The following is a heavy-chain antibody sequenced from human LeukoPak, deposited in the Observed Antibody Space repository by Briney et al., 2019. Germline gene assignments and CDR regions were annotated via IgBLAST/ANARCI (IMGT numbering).Heavy chain of an antibody. D-gene: IGHD4-23*01. CDR3: ARLLATTVVTAEWDY. V-gene: IGHV3-7*01. CDR2: IKQDGSEK. Sequence: PGGSLRLSCAASGFTFSSYWMSWVRQAPGKGLEWVANIKQDGSEKYYVGSVKGRFTISRDNAKNSLYLQMNSLRAEDTAVYYCARLLATTVVTAEWDYWGQGTLVTVSS. J-gene: IGHJ4*02. CDR1: GFTFSSYW.